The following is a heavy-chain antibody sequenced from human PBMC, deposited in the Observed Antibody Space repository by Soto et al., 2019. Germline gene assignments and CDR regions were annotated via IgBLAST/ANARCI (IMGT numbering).Heavy chain of an antibody. D-gene: IGHD2-2*01. CDR2: ISYSGST. V-gene: IGHV4-39*01. CDR3: LGYCSSTSGSFDY. CDR1: GGSIGIDSYY. J-gene: IGHJ4*02. Sequence: PSETLSLTCTVSGGSIGIDSYYWGWILHSPEKGLEWIASISYSGSTYYNPTLKSRLIISVDTSKSQFSLKLSSVTAADTAVYYCLGYCSSTSGSFDYWGQGTLVTVSS.